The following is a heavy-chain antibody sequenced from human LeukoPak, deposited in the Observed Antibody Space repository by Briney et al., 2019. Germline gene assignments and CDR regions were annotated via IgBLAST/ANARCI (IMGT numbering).Heavy chain of an antibody. D-gene: IGHD2-2*01. CDR2: VYYNGKT. CDR1: SGSISDDY. V-gene: IGHV4-59*01. CDR3: ARSAAGHQYYFDY. Sequence: PSETLSLTCTVSSGSISDDYWSWIRQPPGKGLGWIGYVYYNGKTSYNPSLESRVTISVDTSKNQFSLTVNSVTAADTAVYYCARSAAGHQYYFDYWGQGTPVTVSS. J-gene: IGHJ4*02.